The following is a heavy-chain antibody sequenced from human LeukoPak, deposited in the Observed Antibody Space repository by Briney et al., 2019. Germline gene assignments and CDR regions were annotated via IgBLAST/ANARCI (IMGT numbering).Heavy chain of an antibody. V-gene: IGHV3-48*03. J-gene: IGHJ4*02. CDR3: ARYNSGWNDY. CDR2: ISSTSSLI. Sequence: PGGSLRLSCAASGFSFSSFEMNWVRQGPGKGLEWVSSISSTSSLIWYADSLKGRFTISRDNAKNSLYLQMDSLRAEDTAIYYCARYNSGWNDYWGQGTLVTVSS. CDR1: GFSFSSFE. D-gene: IGHD6-19*01.